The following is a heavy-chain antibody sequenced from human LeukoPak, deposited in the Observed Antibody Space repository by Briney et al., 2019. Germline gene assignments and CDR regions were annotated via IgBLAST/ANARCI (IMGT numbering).Heavy chain of an antibody. CDR3: ARDLRGSDAYYFDY. D-gene: IGHD3-10*01. CDR2: LSHDGGKK. Sequence: GGSLRLSCAASGFTFSSHAMHWVRQAPGKGLEWVAVLSHDGGKKYYADSVKGRFTISRDNSRNTLYLQMNSLRGEDTAVYYCARDLRGSDAYYFDYWGQGTLVTVSA. V-gene: IGHV3-30-3*01. J-gene: IGHJ4*02. CDR1: GFTFSSHA.